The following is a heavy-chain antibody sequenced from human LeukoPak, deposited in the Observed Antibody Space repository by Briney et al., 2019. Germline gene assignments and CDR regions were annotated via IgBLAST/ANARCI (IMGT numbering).Heavy chain of an antibody. V-gene: IGHV3-21*01. CDR1: GFTFSSYS. D-gene: IGHD5-24*01. CDR2: ISSSSSYI. J-gene: IGHJ2*01. Sequence: PGGSLRLSCAASGFTFSSYSMNWVRQAPGKGLEWVSSISSSSSYICYADSVKGRFTISRDNAKNSLYLQMNSLRAEDTAVYYCARGWPTIRFWYFDLWGRGTLVTVSS. CDR3: ARGWPTIRFWYFDL.